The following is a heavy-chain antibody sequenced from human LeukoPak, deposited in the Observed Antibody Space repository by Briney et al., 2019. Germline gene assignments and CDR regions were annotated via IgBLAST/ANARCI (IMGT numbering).Heavy chain of an antibody. CDR3: ARVSPFGFNAFDV. D-gene: IGHD3-3*01. CDR1: TFDFNNYE. Sequence: GGSLRLSCVASTFDFNNYEMNWVRQSPGKGLEWISYISTAGSTIYYADSVKGRFTISRDNAEKSLFLQINSLRVEDTAVYYCARVSPFGFNAFDVWGQGTLVTVSS. CDR2: ISTAGSTI. V-gene: IGHV3-48*03. J-gene: IGHJ3*01.